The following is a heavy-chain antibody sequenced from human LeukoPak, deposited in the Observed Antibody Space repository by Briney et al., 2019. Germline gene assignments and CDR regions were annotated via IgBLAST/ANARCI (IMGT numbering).Heavy chain of an antibody. J-gene: IGHJ4*02. D-gene: IGHD3-22*01. CDR2: ISWNSGSI. CDR3: ARDLGRDSSVGLSSDY. V-gene: IGHV3-9*01. CDR1: GFTFDDYA. Sequence: GGSLRLSCAASGFTFDDYAMHWVRQAPGKGLEWVSGISWNSGSIGYADSVKGRFTISRDNAKNSLYLQMNSLRAEDTAVYYCARDLGRDSSVGLSSDYWGQGTLVTVSS.